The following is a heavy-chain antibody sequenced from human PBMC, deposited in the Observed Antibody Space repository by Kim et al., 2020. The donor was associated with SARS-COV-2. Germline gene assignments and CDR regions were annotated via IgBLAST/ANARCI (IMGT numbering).Heavy chain of an antibody. J-gene: IGHJ4*02. Sequence: YYANSGKGRFTISRDNSKDTLYLQMGSLRAEDMAVYYCARFVAGPGGFDYWGQGTLVTVSS. CDR3: ARFVAGPGGFDY. V-gene: IGHV3-64*01. D-gene: IGHD6-19*01.